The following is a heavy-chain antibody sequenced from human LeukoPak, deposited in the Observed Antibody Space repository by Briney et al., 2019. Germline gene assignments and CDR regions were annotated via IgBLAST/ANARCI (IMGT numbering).Heavy chain of an antibody. J-gene: IGHJ4*02. CDR3: ARSFFGWLVPRYFDY. D-gene: IGHD6-19*01. V-gene: IGHV4-34*01. Sequence: SETLSLTCAVYGGSFSGYYWSWIRQPPGKGLEWIGEINHSGSTNYNPSLKSRVTISVDTSKTQLSLKLSSVTAADTAVYYCARSFFGWLVPRYFDYWGQGTLVTVSS. CDR2: INHSGST. CDR1: GGSFSGYY.